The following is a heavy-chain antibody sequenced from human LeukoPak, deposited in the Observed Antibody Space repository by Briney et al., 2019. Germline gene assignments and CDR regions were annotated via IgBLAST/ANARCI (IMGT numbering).Heavy chain of an antibody. CDR1: GFTFSSYS. Sequence: GGSLRLSCAASGFTFSSYSMNWVRQAPGKGLEWVSSISSSRSYIYYADSVKGLITISRDNAKNSLYLQMNSLRAEDTAVYYCARSPYHDDSSGSYDYWGQGTLVTVSS. J-gene: IGHJ4*02. V-gene: IGHV3-21*01. D-gene: IGHD3-22*01. CDR2: ISSSRSYI. CDR3: ARSPYHDDSSGSYDY.